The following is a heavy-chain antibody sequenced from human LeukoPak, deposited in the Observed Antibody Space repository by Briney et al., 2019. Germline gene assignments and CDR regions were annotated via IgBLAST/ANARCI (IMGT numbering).Heavy chain of an antibody. CDR3: ARVSSGATTVDY. CDR1: GGSVSSASYY. Sequence: PSETLSLTCTVSGGSVSSASYYWSWIRQPPGKGLEWIGYIYYSGSTNYNPSLKSRVTISVDTSKNQFSLKLSSVTAADTAVYYCARVSSGATTVDYWGQGTLVTVSS. V-gene: IGHV4-61*01. D-gene: IGHD1-26*01. CDR2: IYYSGST. J-gene: IGHJ4*02.